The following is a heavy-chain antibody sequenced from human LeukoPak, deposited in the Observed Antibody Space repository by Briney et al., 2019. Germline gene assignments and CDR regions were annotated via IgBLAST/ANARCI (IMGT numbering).Heavy chain of an antibody. J-gene: IGHJ6*02. CDR2: ISAYNGNP. V-gene: IGHV1-18*01. CDR3: ARGFAAMVYYYYYGMDV. D-gene: IGHD5-18*01. CDR1: GFTFTSYG. Sequence: ASVKVSCKASGFTFTSYGISWVRQAPGQGLEWMGWISAYNGNPNYAQKLQGRVTMTTDTSTSTAYMELSSLRSEDTAVYYCARGFAAMVYYYYYGMDVWGQGTTVTVSS.